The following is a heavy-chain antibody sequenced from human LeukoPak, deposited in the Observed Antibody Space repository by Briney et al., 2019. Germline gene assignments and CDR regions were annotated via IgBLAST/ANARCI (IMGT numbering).Heavy chain of an antibody. J-gene: IGHJ6*03. CDR3: ARSSEGRYYYDSSGFSYYYYYMDV. CDR2: IYHSGST. Sequence: SETPSLTCTVSGYSISSGYYWGWIRQPPGKGLEWIGSIYHSGSTYYNPSLKSRVTISVDTSKNQFSLKLSSVTAADTAVYYCARSSEGRYYYDSSGFSYYYYYMDVWGKGTTVTISS. V-gene: IGHV4-38-2*02. CDR1: GYSISSGYY. D-gene: IGHD3-22*01.